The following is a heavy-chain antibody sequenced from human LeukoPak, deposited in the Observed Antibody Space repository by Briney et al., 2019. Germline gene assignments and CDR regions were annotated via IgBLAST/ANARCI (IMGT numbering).Heavy chain of an antibody. CDR3: AKACSGGSCYDDDAFDI. CDR2: ISWNSSSI. J-gene: IGHJ3*02. CDR1: GFTFDDYA. V-gene: IGHV3-9*01. Sequence: GGSLRLSCAASGFTFDDYAMHWVRQAPGKGLEWVSGISWNSSSIGYADSVKGRFTISRDNAKNSLYLQMNSLRAEDTALYYCAKACSGGSCYDDDAFDIWGQGTMVTVSS. D-gene: IGHD2-15*01.